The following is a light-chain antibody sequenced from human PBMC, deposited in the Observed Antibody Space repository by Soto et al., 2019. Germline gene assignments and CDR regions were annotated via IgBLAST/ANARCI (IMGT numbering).Light chain of an antibody. J-gene: IGLJ1*01. Sequence: QSVLTQPPSGSAAPEQKGSISCSGGSSNLGINFVSWYQQFPGGVPKLLIYENNKRPSGIPDRFSGAKSGTSATLDITGLQTGDEADYYCATWDGSLSVGVFGGGTKVTVL. CDR1: SSNLGINF. CDR3: ATWDGSLSVGV. CDR2: ENN. V-gene: IGLV1-51*02.